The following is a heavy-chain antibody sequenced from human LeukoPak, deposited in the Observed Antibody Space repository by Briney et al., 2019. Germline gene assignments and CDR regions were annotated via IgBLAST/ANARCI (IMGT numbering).Heavy chain of an antibody. CDR2: IYTSGSP. CDR3: ARVIWFGQGHDH. V-gene: IGHV4-61*02. J-gene: IGHJ4*02. D-gene: IGHD3-10*01. CDR1: GGSISGGSYY. Sequence: SQTLSLTCTVSGGSISGGSYYWSWIRQPAGKGLEWIGRIYTSGSPNYNPSLKSRVTISLDTSKNQFSLNLSSVTAADTAVYYCARVIWFGQGHDHWGQGTLVTVSS.